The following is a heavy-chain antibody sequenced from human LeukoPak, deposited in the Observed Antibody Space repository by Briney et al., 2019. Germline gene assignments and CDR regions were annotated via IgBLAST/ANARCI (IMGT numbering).Heavy chain of an antibody. D-gene: IGHD6-6*01. CDR1: GFTFSSYW. CDR3: ARASSSTTRNLGY. J-gene: IGHJ4*02. V-gene: IGHV3-7*01. CDR2: IKQDGSDK. Sequence: GGSLRLSCAASGFTFSSYWMIWVRQAPGKGLEWVTNIKQDGSDKNYVESVEGRFTISRDNAKNSLYLQMNSLRAEDTAVYYCARASSSTTRNLGYWGQGILVTVSS.